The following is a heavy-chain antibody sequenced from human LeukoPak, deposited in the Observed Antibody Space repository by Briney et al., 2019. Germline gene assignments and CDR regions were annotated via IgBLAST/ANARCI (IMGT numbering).Heavy chain of an antibody. J-gene: IGHJ5*02. CDR1: GGSISSSSYY. D-gene: IGHD1-14*01. V-gene: IGHV4-39*07. Sequence: SETLSLTCTVSGGSISSSSYYWGWIRQPPGKGLEWIGSIYYSGSTYYNPSLKSRVTISVDTSKNQFSLKLSSVTAADTAVYYCARAKGSRKINWFDPWGQGTLVTVSS. CDR3: ARAKGSRKINWFDP. CDR2: IYYSGST.